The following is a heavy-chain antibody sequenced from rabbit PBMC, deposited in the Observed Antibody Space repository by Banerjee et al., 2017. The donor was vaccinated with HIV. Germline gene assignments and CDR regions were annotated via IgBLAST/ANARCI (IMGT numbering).Heavy chain of an antibody. J-gene: IGHJ3*01. CDR1: GFTLSRYW. Sequence: QSVEESGGDLVKPGGTLTLTCTASGFTLSRYWMCWVRQAPGKGLEWIACMHYVNGDTAYASWAKGRFTISKSSSTTVTLEMISLTAADTATYFCARDVDLWGQGTLVTVS. CDR2: MHYVNGDT. CDR3: ARDVDL. D-gene: IGHD5-1*01. V-gene: IGHV1S40*01.